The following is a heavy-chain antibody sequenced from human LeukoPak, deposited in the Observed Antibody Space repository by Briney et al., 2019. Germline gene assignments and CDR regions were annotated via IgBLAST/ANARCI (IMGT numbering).Heavy chain of an antibody. J-gene: IGHJ4*02. CDR2: ISAYNGNT. V-gene: IGHV1-18*01. CDR3: ARSIDYGDLLDY. CDR1: GYTFTSYD. Sequence: GASVKVSCKASGYTFTSYDINWVRQAPGQGLEWMGWISAYNGNTNYAQKLQGRVTMTTDTSTSTAYMELRSLRSDDTAVYYCARSIDYGDLLDYWGQGTLVTVSS. D-gene: IGHD4-17*01.